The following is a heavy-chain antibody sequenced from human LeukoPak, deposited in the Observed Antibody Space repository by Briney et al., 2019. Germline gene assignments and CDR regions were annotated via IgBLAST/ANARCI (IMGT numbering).Heavy chain of an antibody. CDR3: ARDRVLRNTGVFDY. V-gene: IGHV4-4*02. J-gene: IGHJ4*02. Sequence: PSETLSLTCAVSSASISSSNWWSWVRQPPGKGLEWIGEVYHSGSTNYNPSLRSRVTIVVDKSNNQFSLKLNSVTAADTAVYYCARDRVLRNTGVFDYWGQGTLVTVSS. D-gene: IGHD3-3*01. CDR2: VYHSGST. CDR1: SASISSSNW.